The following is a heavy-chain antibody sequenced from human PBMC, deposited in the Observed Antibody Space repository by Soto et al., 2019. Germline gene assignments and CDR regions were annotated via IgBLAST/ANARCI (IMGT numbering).Heavy chain of an antibody. CDR1: GYTLTELS. J-gene: IGHJ4*02. Sequence: GDSVKVSCKVSGYTLTELSMHWVRQAPGKGLEWMGGFDPEDGETIYAQKFQGRVTMTEDTSTDTAYMELSSLRSEDTAVYYCATVYGSVSYFRSPAFDYWGQRTLVTVSS. D-gene: IGHD3-10*01. CDR2: FDPEDGET. V-gene: IGHV1-24*01. CDR3: ATVYGSVSYFRSPAFDY.